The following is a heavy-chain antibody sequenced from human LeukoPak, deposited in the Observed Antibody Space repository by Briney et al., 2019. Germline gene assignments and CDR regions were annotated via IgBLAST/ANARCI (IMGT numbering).Heavy chain of an antibody. CDR2: ISGNGAYT. CDR3: AKGPIAAAGTFDY. CDR1: GFIFSNYA. Sequence: GSLRLSCAASGFIFSNYAMAWVRQAPGRGLEWVSSISGNGAYTFYADSVKGRFTISRDNSKNTLYLQMNSLRAEDTAVFYCAKGPIAAAGTFDYWGQGTLVTVSS. D-gene: IGHD6-13*01. V-gene: IGHV3-23*01. J-gene: IGHJ4*02.